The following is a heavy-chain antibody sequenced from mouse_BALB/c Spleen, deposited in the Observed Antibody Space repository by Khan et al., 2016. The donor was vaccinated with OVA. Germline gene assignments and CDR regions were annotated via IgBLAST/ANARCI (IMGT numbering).Heavy chain of an antibody. CDR1: GYTFTSYW. CDR2: TNPTNGRT. V-gene: IGHV1S81*02. Sequence: QVQLQQPGAELVKAGASVKMSCKASGYTFTSYWMHWVKQRLGQGLEWFAETNPTNGRTYYNEKFKSKATLTVDKYSSTAYMILSGPTVEVSAVYYCARIKKIVASYFDYWGQGTTLTVSS. D-gene: IGHD1-1*01. J-gene: IGHJ2*01. CDR3: ARIKKIVASYFDY.